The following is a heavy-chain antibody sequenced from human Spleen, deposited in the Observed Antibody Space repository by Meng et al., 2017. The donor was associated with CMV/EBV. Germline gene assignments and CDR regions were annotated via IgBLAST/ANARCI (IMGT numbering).Heavy chain of an antibody. J-gene: IGHJ4*02. CDR3: ALIRSIAAPADY. Sequence: ASVKVSCKASGYTFTSYYMHWVRQAPGQGLEWMGWMNPNSGNTGYAQKFQGRVTMTRNTSISTAYMELSSLRSEDTAVYYCALIRSIAAPADYWGQGTLVTVSS. V-gene: IGHV1-8*02. CDR1: GYTFTSYY. D-gene: IGHD6-6*01. CDR2: MNPNSGNT.